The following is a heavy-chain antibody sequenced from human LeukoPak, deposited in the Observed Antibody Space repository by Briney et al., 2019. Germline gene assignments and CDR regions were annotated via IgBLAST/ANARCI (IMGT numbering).Heavy chain of an antibody. V-gene: IGHV3-9*01. J-gene: IGHJ4*02. CDR2: ICWNSGSI. Sequence: GRSLRLSCAASGFTFDDYAMHWVRQAPGKGLEWVSGICWNSGSIGYADSVKGRFTISRDNAKNSLYLQMNSLRAEDTALYYCAKDISGVLRYFDYWGQGTLVTVSS. D-gene: IGHD3-9*01. CDR1: GFTFDDYA. CDR3: AKDISGVLRYFDY.